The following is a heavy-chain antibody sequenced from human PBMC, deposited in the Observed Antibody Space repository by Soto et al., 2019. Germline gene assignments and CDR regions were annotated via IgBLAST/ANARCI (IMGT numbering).Heavy chain of an antibody. CDR3: AKDLRKQQLSWFDP. V-gene: IGHV3-30*18. D-gene: IGHD6-13*01. CDR2: ISYDGSNK. J-gene: IGHJ5*02. CDR1: GFTFSSYG. Sequence: GGSLRLSCAASGFTFSSYGMXWVRQAPGKGLEWVAVISYDGSNKYYADSVKGRFTISRDNSKNTLYLQMNSLRAEDTAVYYCAKDLRKQQLSWFDPWGQGTLVTVSS.